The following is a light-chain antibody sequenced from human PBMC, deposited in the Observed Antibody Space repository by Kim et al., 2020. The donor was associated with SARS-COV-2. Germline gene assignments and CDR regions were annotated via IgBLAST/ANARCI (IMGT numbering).Light chain of an antibody. V-gene: IGLV2-14*03. CDR2: DVR. CDR3: SSYTSSSTRV. J-gene: IGLJ2*01. CDR1: SSDVGGYNY. Sequence: GQSITISCTGTSSDVGGYNYVSWYQQHPGKAPKLMIYDVRNRPSGVSNRFSGSKSGNTASLTICGLQAEDEADYYCSSYTSSSTRVFGGGTQLTVL.